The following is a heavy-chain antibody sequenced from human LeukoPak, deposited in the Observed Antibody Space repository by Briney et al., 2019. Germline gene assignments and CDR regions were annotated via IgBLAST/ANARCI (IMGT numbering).Heavy chain of an antibody. CDR1: GGSISSGVYY. CDR2: IYYCGST. D-gene: IGHD3-16*01. J-gene: IGHJ4*02. Sequence: SQTLSLTCTFSGGSISSGVYYWSCIPQPPGKALEWIGYIYYCGSTYFNPSLKRRVPILVDTSKNHFVPENEPVTSPDTAGFFCARVGARSLDYWGQGTLVTVSS. CDR3: ARVGARSLDY. V-gene: IGHV4-31*03.